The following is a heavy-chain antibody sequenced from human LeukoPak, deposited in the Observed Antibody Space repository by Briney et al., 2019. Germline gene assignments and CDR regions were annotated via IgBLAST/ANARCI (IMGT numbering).Heavy chain of an antibody. D-gene: IGHD3-3*01. V-gene: IGHV4-4*09. J-gene: IGHJ6*02. CDR2: NSGST. CDR1: GGSISSHY. CDR3: TRFKYDFWSGSRSYYFYGMDV. Sequence: PSETLSLTCTVSGGSISSHYWSWIRQPPGKGLEWIGYNSGSTTYTPSLKSRVTISLDTSKNQFSLKLSSVTAADTTVYYCTRFKYDFWSGSRSYYFYGMDVRGQGTTVTVSS.